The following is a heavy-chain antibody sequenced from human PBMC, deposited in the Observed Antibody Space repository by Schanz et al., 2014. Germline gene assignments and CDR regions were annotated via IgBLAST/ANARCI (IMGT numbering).Heavy chain of an antibody. CDR3: ARRASCSRIGCPFDS. J-gene: IGHJ4*02. Sequence: DVQLLESGGGLVQPGGSLRLSCAASGFTFNSYAMTWVRQAPGKGLEWVSAISGSGGSTYYADSVKGRFTISRDNSKNTLYLQMNSLKTEDTAMYYCARRASCSRIGCPFDSWGQGTLVTVSS. CDR2: ISGSGGST. CDR1: GFTFNSYA. V-gene: IGHV3-23*01. D-gene: IGHD2-2*01.